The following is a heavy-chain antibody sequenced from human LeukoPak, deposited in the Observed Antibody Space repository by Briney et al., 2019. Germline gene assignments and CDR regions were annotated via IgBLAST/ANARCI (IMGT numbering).Heavy chain of an antibody. CDR1: GGSISSSSYY. Sequence: PSETLSLTCTVSGGSISSSSYYWGWIRQPPGKGLEWIGSIYYSGSTYYNPSLKSRVTISVDTYKNQFSLKLSSVTAADTAVYYCARYCSGSDCYSMNGFGVWGQGTMVTVSS. CDR2: IYYSGST. V-gene: IGHV4-39*01. J-gene: IGHJ3*01. CDR3: ARYCSGSDCYSMNGFGV. D-gene: IGHD2-15*01.